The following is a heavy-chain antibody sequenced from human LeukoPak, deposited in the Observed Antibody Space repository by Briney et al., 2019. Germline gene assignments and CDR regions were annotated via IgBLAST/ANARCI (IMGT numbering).Heavy chain of an antibody. V-gene: IGHV5-51*01. CDR3: ARQRRSKSNYYYYMDV. J-gene: IGHJ6*03. CDR2: IYPGDSDT. Sequence: GESLKISCKGSGYSFTSYWIGWVRQMPGKGLEWMAIIYPGDSDTRYSPSFQGQVTISADKSISTAYLQWSSLKASDTAMYYCARQRRSKSNYYYYMDVWGKGTTVTVSS. CDR1: GYSFTSYW. D-gene: IGHD3-10*01.